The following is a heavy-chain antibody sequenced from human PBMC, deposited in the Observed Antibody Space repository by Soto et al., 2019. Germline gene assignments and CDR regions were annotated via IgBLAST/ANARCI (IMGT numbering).Heavy chain of an antibody. Sequence: PSETLSLTCTVSGGSISSGGYYWSWIRQHPGKGLEWIGYIYYSGSTYCNPSLKSRVTISVDTSKNQFSLKLGSVTAADTAVYYCAREGTGYYGMDVWGQGATVTVSS. J-gene: IGHJ6*02. CDR1: GGSISSGGYY. D-gene: IGHD1-1*01. V-gene: IGHV4-31*03. CDR2: IYYSGST. CDR3: AREGTGYYGMDV.